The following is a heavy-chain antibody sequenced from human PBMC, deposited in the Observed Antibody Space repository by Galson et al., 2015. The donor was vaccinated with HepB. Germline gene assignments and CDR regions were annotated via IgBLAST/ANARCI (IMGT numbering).Heavy chain of an antibody. V-gene: IGHV1-2*02. CDR3: TGLDCSSNRCYIGGDS. CDR2: INPNTGGR. Sequence: SVKVSCKASGYTFTAYYIHWMRQAPGQGLEWLGSINPNTGGRNYAQKFQGSVTMTSDTSISTVYMELSRLRSDDTAVYYCTGLDCSSNRCYIGGDSWGQGTLVTVSS. CDR1: GYTFTAYY. J-gene: IGHJ4*02. D-gene: IGHD2-2*01.